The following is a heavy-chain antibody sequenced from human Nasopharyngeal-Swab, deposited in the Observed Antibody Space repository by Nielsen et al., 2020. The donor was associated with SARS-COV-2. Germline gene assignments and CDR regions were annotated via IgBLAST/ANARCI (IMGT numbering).Heavy chain of an antibody. J-gene: IGHJ4*02. Sequence: RQAPGKGLEWIGEIDHSGSTNYNPSLKSRVTISVDTSKSQFSLKVTSVTDADTAVYYCARKREEASMTLVVITGRQAFFDCWGPETLVTVSS. D-gene: IGHD3-22*01. CDR2: IDHSGST. CDR3: ARKREEASMTLVVITGRQAFFDC. V-gene: IGHV4-34*01.